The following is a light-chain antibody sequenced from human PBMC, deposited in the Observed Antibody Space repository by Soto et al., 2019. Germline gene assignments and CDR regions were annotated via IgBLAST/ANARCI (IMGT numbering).Light chain of an antibody. J-gene: IGKJ5*01. Sequence: EILMTQSPATLSLSPGERATLSCRASQSVNSNLAWYQQKAAQAPRLLIYGTSTRATGIPARFSGSGSGTEFTLTISSLQSEDFAVYYCQQYNNWPPLFGQGTRLEIK. CDR2: GTS. V-gene: IGKV3-15*01. CDR3: QQYNNWPPL. CDR1: QSVNSN.